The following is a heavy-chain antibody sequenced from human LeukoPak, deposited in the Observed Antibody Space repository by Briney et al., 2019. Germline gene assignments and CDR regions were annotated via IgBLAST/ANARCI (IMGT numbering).Heavy chain of an antibody. V-gene: IGHV3-23*01. CDR3: AKWGDYDVLTGYYVSDY. J-gene: IGHJ4*02. CDR1: GFTFSNYA. D-gene: IGHD3-9*01. Sequence: GGSLRLSCAASGFTFSNYAMSWVRQAPGKGLEWVSAITGGGSGIYYADSMKSRFTISRDNSKDTLYLQINSLRAEDTAVYYCAKWGDYDVLTGYYVSDYWGQGTLVTVSS. CDR2: ITGGGSGI.